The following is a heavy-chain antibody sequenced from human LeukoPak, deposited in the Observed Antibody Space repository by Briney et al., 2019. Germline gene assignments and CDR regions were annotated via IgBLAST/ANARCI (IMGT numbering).Heavy chain of an antibody. CDR2: IYPGDSDT. Sequence: GESLKISCKGSGYSFTSYWIGWVRQMPGKGLEWMGIIYPGDSDTRYSPSFQGQVTISADKSISTAYLQWSSLKASDTAMYYCARHPRDYDSSGYYYYYGMDVWGKGTTVTVSS. CDR3: ARHPRDYDSSGYYYYYGMDV. J-gene: IGHJ6*04. D-gene: IGHD3-22*01. V-gene: IGHV5-51*01. CDR1: GYSFTSYW.